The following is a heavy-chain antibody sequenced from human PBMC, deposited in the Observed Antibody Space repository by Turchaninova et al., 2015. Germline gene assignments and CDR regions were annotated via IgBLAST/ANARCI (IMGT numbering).Heavy chain of an antibody. D-gene: IGHD5-12*01. CDR3: ARIRGGYDSAGFDY. CDR1: GFSLSTSGMC. CDR2: IDWDDDK. Sequence: QVPLRESGPPLLKPTQPLPPTCTFSGFSLSTSGMCVSWIRQPPGKALEWLALIDWDDDKYYSTSLKTRLTISKDTSKNQVVLTMTNMDPVDTATYYCARIRGGYDSAGFDYWGQGTLVTVSS. J-gene: IGHJ4*02. V-gene: IGHV2-70*01.